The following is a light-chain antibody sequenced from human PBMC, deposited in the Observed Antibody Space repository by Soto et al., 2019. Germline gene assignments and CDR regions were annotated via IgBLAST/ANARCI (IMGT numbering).Light chain of an antibody. J-gene: IGKJ1*01. CDR2: GAS. CDR1: QSVSSSY. Sequence: EIVLTQSPGTLSLSPGERPTLSCRASQSVSSSYLAWYQQKPGQAPRLLIYGASSRATGIPDRFSGSGSGTDFTLTISRLEPEDFAVYYCQQYGSSTTVGQGTKVDIK. CDR3: QQYGSSTT. V-gene: IGKV3-20*01.